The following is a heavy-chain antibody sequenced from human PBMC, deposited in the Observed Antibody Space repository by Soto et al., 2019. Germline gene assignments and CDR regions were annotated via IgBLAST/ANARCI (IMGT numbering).Heavy chain of an antibody. CDR2: ISSSSSYI. CDR3: ARSGRVSTAMVTHYYYMDV. CDR1: GFTFSSYS. V-gene: IGHV3-21*01. D-gene: IGHD5-18*01. Sequence: EVQLVESGGGLVKPGGSLRLSCAASGFTFSSYSMNWVRQAPGKGLEWVSSISSSSSYIYYADSVKGRFTISRDNAKNSLYLQMNSLRAEDTAVYYCARSGRVSTAMVTHYYYMDVWGKGTTVTVSS. J-gene: IGHJ6*03.